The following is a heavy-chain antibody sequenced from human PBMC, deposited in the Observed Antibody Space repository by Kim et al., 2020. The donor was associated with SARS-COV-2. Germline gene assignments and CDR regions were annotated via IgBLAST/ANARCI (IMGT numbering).Heavy chain of an antibody. D-gene: IGHD5-18*01. CDR3: ARTSGGVTNFDY. CDR2: ISSSVTM. V-gene: IGHV3-48*02. CDR1: GFSFSSYP. J-gene: IGHJ4*02. Sequence: GGSLRLSCAASGFSFSSYPMNWVRQAPGKGLEWLSYISSSVTMFYADSVKGRFTISRDNAKNSLYLQMNSLRDEDTAVYYCARTSGGVTNFDYWGLGTLVTVSS.